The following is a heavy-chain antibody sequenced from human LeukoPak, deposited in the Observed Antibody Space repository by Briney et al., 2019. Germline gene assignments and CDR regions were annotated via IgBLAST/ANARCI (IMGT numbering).Heavy chain of an antibody. D-gene: IGHD3-10*01. Sequence: ASVKVSCKASGYTFTGYYMHWMRQAPGQGLEWMGWINPNSGGTNYAQKFQGRVTMTRDTSISTAYMELSRLRSNDTAVYYCARGYYYGSGSYLGYWGQGTLVTVSS. J-gene: IGHJ4*02. V-gene: IGHV1-2*02. CDR3: ARGYYYGSGSYLGY. CDR1: GYTFTGYY. CDR2: INPNSGGT.